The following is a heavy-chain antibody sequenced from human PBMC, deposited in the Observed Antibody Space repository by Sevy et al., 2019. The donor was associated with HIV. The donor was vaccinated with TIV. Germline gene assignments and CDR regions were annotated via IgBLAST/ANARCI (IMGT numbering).Heavy chain of an antibody. CDR1: GFTFSSYA. D-gene: IGHD3-22*01. V-gene: IGHV3-30-3*01. CDR3: ARDHYDSSGYYGY. J-gene: IGHJ4*02. CDR2: ISYDGSNK. Sequence: GGSLRLSCAASGFTFSSYAMHWVRQAPGKGLEWVAVISYDGSNKYYADSMKGRFTISRDNSKNTLYLQMNSLRAEDTAVYYCARDHYDSSGYYGYWGQGTLVTVSS.